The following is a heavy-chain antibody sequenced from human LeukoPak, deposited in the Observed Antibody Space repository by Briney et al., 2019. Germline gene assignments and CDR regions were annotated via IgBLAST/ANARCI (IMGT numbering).Heavy chain of an antibody. Sequence: PSETLSLTCTVSGVSISSSNSYWGWIRQPPGKGLEWIGSIYYSGNTYYNASLKSRVTISVDTSKNQFSLKLSSVTAADTAVYYCAGDYYGSGSYYNVRNYWGQGTLVTVSS. CDR3: AGDYYGSGSYYNVRNY. CDR2: IYYSGNT. D-gene: IGHD3-10*01. V-gene: IGHV4-39*07. J-gene: IGHJ4*02. CDR1: GVSISSSNSY.